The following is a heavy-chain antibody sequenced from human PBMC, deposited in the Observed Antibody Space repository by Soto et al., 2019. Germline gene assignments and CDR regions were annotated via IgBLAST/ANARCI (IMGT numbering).Heavy chain of an antibody. CDR2: INHSGST. J-gene: IGHJ4*02. V-gene: IGHV4-34*01. CDR3: ARGSMVGRRRGFCNY. CDR1: GGSFSGYY. Sequence: PSETLSLTCAVYGGSFSGYYWSWIRQPPGKGLEWIGEINHSGSTNYNPSLKSRVTISVDTSKNQFSLKLSSVTAADTAVYYCARGSMVGRRRGFCNYWGQGTLVTVSS. D-gene: IGHD2-15*01.